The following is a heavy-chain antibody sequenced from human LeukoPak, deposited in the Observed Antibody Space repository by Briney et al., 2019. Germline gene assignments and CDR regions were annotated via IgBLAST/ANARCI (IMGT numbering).Heavy chain of an antibody. CDR3: AKAVSSWYGFYYGMDV. V-gene: IGHV3-30*18. J-gene: IGHJ6*02. CDR1: GFTFSSYG. CDR2: ISYDGSNK. Sequence: GGSLRLSCAASGFTFSSYGMHWVRQAPGKGLEWVAVISYDGSNKYYADYLKGRFTISRDHSKNTLYLQMNSLRAEDTAVYYCAKAVSSWYGFYYGMDVWGQGTTVTVSS. D-gene: IGHD6-13*01.